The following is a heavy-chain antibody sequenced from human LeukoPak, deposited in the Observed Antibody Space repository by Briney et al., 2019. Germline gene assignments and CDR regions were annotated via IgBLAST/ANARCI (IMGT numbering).Heavy chain of an antibody. J-gene: IGHJ4*02. CDR3: ARESGGSYDY. V-gene: IGHV3-66*01. CDR1: GFTFSHYW. D-gene: IGHD2-15*01. Sequence: GGSLRLSCAASGFTFSHYWMSWVRQTPRRGLEWVSVTYNDGSTYYADSVKGRFTISRDISKNTLYLQMSSLRAEDTAVYYCARESGGSYDYWGQGTLVTVSS. CDR2: TYNDGST.